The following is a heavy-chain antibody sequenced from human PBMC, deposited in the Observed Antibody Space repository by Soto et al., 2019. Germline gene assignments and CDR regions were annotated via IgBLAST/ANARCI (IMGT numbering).Heavy chain of an antibody. V-gene: IGHV4-59*01. J-gene: IGHJ5*02. CDR2: IYYSGST. CDR1: GGSISSYY. D-gene: IGHD2-15*01. CDR3: ARVHVVVGEHWFDP. Sequence: SETLSLTCTVSGGSISSYYWSWIRQPPGKGLEWIGYIYYSGSTNYNPSLKSRVTISVDTSKNQFSLKLSSVTAADTAVYYCARVHVVVGEHWFDPWGQGTLVTVSS.